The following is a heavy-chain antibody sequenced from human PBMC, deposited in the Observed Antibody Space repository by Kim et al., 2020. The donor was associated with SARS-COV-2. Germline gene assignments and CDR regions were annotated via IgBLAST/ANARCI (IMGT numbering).Heavy chain of an antibody. J-gene: IGHJ6*02. V-gene: IGHV3-48*02. Sequence: GGSLRLSCAASGFTFSSYSMNWVRQAPGKGLEWVSYISSSSSTIYYADSVKGRFTISRDNAKNSLYLQMNSLRDEDTAVYYCARDHGEWLLFYYYYYYGMDVWGQGTTVTVSS. CDR3: ARDHGEWLLFYYYYYYGMDV. CDR1: GFTFSSYS. D-gene: IGHD3-3*01. CDR2: ISSSSSTI.